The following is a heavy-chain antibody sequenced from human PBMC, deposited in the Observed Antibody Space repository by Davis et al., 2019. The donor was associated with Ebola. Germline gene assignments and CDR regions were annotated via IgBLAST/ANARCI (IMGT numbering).Heavy chain of an antibody. CDR1: GDSVSIKSAG. CDR2: TYYNSKWYH. V-gene: IGHV6-1*01. CDR3: ARGWLRGGMDV. J-gene: IGHJ6*02. D-gene: IGHD5-18*01. Sequence: HSQTLSLTCAISGDSVSIKSAGWNWIRQSPSRGLEWLGRTYYNSKWYHDYAVSVKSRISINADTSKHQFSLQLTSVTPEDTALYYCARGWLRGGMDVWGEGTTVTV.